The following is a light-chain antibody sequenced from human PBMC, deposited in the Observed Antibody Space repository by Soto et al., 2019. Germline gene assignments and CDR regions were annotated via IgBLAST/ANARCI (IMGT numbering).Light chain of an antibody. J-gene: IGKJ1*01. Sequence: EIVMTQSPATLSVSPGERATLSCGATHSVMNKLALYQQKPGQAPRLLIYDASTRATGIPARFRGSGSGTEFTLTISSLQSEDFAVYHCQQYYKWPQTFGQGTKVEIK. V-gene: IGKV3-15*01. CDR1: HSVMNK. CDR3: QQYYKWPQT. CDR2: DAS.